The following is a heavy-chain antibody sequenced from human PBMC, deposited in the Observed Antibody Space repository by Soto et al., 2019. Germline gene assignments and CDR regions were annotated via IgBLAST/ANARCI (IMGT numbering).Heavy chain of an antibody. CDR1: GYAYACSS. D-gene: IGHD3-9*01. J-gene: IGHJ4*02. CDR3: ARTLSVDNFAY. Sequence: EVSVKASSKEPGYAYACSSMRSLRQYTGQGLEWMGIINPNGGSTNYAQKFQGRVTMTRNTSISTAYMELSSLRSEDTAVYYCARTLSVDNFAYRVKGTLVIVSS. CDR2: INPNGGST. V-gene: IGHV1-46*01.